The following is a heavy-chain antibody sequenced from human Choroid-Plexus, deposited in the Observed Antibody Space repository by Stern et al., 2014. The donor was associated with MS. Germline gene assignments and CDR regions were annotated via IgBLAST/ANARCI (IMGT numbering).Heavy chain of an antibody. J-gene: IGHJ4*02. CDR1: GLTLSSYW. V-gene: IGHV3-7*01. Sequence: EMQLVESGGGLVQPGGSLRLSCAAYGLTLSSYWMSWVRQAPGKGLEWVANIKQDGSEKYYVGSVKGRFTISRDNAKNSLFLQMNSLRAEDTAVYYCAADTRAXXXFYWSQGTLVTVSS. CDR2: IKQDGSEK. CDR3: AADTRAXXXFY.